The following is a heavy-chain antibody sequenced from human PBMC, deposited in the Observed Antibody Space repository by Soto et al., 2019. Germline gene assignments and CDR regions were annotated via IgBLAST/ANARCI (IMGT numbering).Heavy chain of an antibody. CDR1: GGSISSGGYY. D-gene: IGHD2-21*01. J-gene: IGHJ4*02. V-gene: IGHV4-31*03. Sequence: SETLSLTCTVSGGSISSGGYYWSWIRQHPGKGLEWIGYIYYSGSTYYNPSLKSRVTISVDTSKNQFSLKLSSVTAADTAVYYCARLVVIDDYFDYWGQGTLVTVSS. CDR2: IYYSGST. CDR3: ARLVVIDDYFDY.